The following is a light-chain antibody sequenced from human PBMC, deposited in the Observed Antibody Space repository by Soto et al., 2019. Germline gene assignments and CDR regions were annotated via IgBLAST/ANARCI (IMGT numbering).Light chain of an antibody. CDR3: QKYNSAPLT. CDR2: GAS. Sequence: DIQMTQSPSSLSASVGDRVTITCRASQGIDNYLAWFQQKPGKAPKCLIYGASNLQSGVPSKFSGSGFGTDFTLTISSLQPEDVATYYCQKYNSAPLTFGGGTKVEIK. V-gene: IGKV1-16*02. CDR1: QGIDNY. J-gene: IGKJ4*01.